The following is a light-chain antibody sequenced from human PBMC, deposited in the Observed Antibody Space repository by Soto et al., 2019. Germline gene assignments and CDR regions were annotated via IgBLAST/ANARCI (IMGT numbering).Light chain of an antibody. Sequence: DIQMTQSPSSLSASGGDRVAITCRASQTISGFLNWYQQKPGEAPKLLIYAASTLQSGVPSRLSGSGSGTDFTLTISSLQPEDFATYYCQQSYIAPLTFGGGTKVDIK. V-gene: IGKV1-39*01. CDR1: QTISGF. J-gene: IGKJ4*01. CDR2: AAS. CDR3: QQSYIAPLT.